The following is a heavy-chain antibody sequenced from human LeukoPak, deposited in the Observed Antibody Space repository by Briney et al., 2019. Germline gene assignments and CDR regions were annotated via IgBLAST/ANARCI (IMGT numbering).Heavy chain of an antibody. CDR2: IVPMFGTD. D-gene: IGHD5-12*01. Sequence: ASVKVSCKASGATFGSHSISWVRQAPGQGLEWMGGIVPMFGTDVYAQRFQGRVTVTADESTTTAYMELISLTSEDTAMYYCARDLLSVDNYDALDIWGQGTMVTVSS. V-gene: IGHV1-69*13. CDR3: ARDLLSVDNYDALDI. CDR1: GATFGSHS. J-gene: IGHJ3*02.